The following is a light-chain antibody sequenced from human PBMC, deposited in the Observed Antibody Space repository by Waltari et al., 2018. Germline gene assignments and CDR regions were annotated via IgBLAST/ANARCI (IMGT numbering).Light chain of an antibody. J-gene: IGLJ2*01. V-gene: IGLV3-1*01. CDR2: QES. Sequence: SYELTQPPSVSVSPGQTASITCSGDKLGEKYACWYQQKPGQSPVLVIYQESKRPSGIPERFSGSNSGNTATLTISGTQAMDEADYYCQAWDSSTVVFGGGTKLTVL. CDR1: KLGEKY. CDR3: QAWDSSTVV.